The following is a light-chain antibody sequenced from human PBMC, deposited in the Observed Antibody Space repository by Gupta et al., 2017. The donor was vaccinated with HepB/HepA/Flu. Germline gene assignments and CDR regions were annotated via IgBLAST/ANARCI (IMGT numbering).Light chain of an antibody. CDR1: SSNIGSNN. CDR2: NSN. J-gene: IGLJ1*01. CDR3: AAWYDSRNGYV. V-gene: IGLV1-44*01. Sequence: SVQPQPPSASGAPGQRVTISCSGSSSNIGSNNVTWYQQHPGTAPKLLIYNSNNRPSGVPDRFSGSKSGTSAALAISGLQADDEADYYCAAWYDSRNGYVFGTGTKVSVL.